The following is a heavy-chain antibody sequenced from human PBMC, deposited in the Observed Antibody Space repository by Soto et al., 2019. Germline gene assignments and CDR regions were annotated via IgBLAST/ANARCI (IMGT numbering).Heavy chain of an antibody. CDR3: ARVWFGDSPIFDY. Sequence: SLTCTVSGGSISSYYWSWIRQPPGKGLEWIGYIYYSGSTNYNPSLKSRVTISVDTSKNQFSLKLSSVTAADTAVYYCARVWFGDSPIFDYWGQGTLVTVSS. CDR2: IYYSGST. V-gene: IGHV4-59*01. CDR1: GGSISSYY. J-gene: IGHJ4*02. D-gene: IGHD3-10*01.